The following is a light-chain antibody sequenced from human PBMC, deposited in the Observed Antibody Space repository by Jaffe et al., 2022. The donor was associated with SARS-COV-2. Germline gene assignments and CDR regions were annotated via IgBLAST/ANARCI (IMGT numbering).Light chain of an antibody. Sequence: SYELAQPPSVSVSPGQTASVTCSGDDLGDKFACWYQQKPGQSPVLIIYQDNKRPSGIPERFSGSNSGNTATLTISGTQAMDEGDYYCQAWDSTTVVFGGGTKLTVL. V-gene: IGLV3-1*01. CDR3: QAWDSTTVV. CDR2: QDN. J-gene: IGLJ2*01. CDR1: DLGDKF.